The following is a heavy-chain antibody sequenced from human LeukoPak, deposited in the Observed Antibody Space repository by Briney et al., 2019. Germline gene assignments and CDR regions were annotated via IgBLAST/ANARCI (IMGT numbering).Heavy chain of an antibody. D-gene: IGHD3-22*01. CDR2: ISASDGHT. CDR1: GYTFINYG. J-gene: IGHJ4*02. V-gene: IGHV1-18*01. CDR3: ARAYYYDSSGYYPAHFDY. Sequence: ASVKVSCKASGYTFINYGFSWVRQAPGQGLEWMGWISASDGHTNNAQKFQGRLTMTTDTSTSTAYMELRSLRSDDTAVYFCARAYYYDSSGYYPAHFDYWGQGTLVTVSS.